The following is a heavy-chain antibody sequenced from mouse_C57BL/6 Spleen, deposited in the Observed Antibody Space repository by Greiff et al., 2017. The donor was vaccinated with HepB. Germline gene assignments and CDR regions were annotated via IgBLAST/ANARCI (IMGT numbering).Heavy chain of an antibody. J-gene: IGHJ2*01. D-gene: IGHD1-1*01. V-gene: IGHV1-55*01. CDR1: GYTFTSYL. Sequence: VQLQQPGAELVKPGASVKMSCKASGYTFTSYLITWVKQRPGQGLEWIGDIYPGSGSTNYNEKFKSKATLTVDTSSSTADMQLSSLTYEDSAVYYCARDGSRYFDYWGQGTTLTVSS. CDR2: IYPGSGST. CDR3: ARDGSRYFDY.